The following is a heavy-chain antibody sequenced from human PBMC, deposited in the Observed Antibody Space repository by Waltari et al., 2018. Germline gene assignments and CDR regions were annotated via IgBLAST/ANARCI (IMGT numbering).Heavy chain of an antibody. Sequence: QVQLVQSGAEVKKPGSSVKVSCKASGGTFSSYAISWVRQAPGQGLEWMGGIIPIFGTANYAQKVQGRVTITADESTSTAYMERSSLRSEDTAVYYCASEGQSGVAVAGLWDYWGQGTLVTVSS. D-gene: IGHD6-19*01. CDR2: IIPIFGTA. V-gene: IGHV1-69*12. CDR1: GGTFSSYA. J-gene: IGHJ4*02. CDR3: ASEGQSGVAVAGLWDY.